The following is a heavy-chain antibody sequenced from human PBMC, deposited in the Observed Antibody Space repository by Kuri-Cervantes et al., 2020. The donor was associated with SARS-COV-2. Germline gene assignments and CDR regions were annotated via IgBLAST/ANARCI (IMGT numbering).Heavy chain of an antibody. CDR3: AKGGDFGDFFNSDYSYYIDV. CDR1: GFTFPNYA. J-gene: IGHJ6*03. D-gene: IGHD4-17*01. V-gene: IGHV3-23*01. CDR2: IRDRGDNT. Sequence: GESLKISCEVSGFTFPNYAMTWVRQAPGKGLEWVSVIRDRGDNTYYAESVKGRFTISRDNAKNTLYLHMNNLGPEDTAVYFCAKGGDFGDFFNSDYSYYIDVWGKGTTVTVSS.